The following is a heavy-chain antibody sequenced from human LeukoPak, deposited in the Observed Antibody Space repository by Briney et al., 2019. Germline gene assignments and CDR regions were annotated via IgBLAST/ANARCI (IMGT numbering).Heavy chain of an antibody. V-gene: IGHV4-39*07. CDR1: GDSISSSSYY. CDR2: IYYSGST. CDR3: ARPNKNWSYFAY. D-gene: IGHD1-1*01. Sequence: SETLSLTCTVSGDSISSSSYYWGWIRQPPGKGLEWIGTIYYSGSTNYNPSLKSRVTISVDMSKNQFSLKLSSVTAADTAVYYCARPNKNWSYFAYWGQGALVTVSS. J-gene: IGHJ4*02.